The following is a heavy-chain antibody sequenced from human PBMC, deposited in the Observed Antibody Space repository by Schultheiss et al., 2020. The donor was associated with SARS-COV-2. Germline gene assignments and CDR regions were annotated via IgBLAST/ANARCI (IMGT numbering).Heavy chain of an antibody. CDR1: GGSISSYY. V-gene: IGHV4-59*08. D-gene: IGHD3-22*01. CDR2: IYYSGST. Sequence: SETLSLTCTVSGGSISSYYWSWIRQPPGKGLEWIGYIYYSGSTNYNPSLKSRVTISVDTSKNQFSLKLSSVTAADTAVYYCARRRYYYDSSGYYSGGLDYWCQGTLVTVSS. J-gene: IGHJ4*02. CDR3: ARRRYYYDSSGYYSGGLDY.